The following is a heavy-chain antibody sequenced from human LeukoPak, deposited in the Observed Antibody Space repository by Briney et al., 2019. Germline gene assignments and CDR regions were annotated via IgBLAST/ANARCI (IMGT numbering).Heavy chain of an antibody. Sequence: ASVKVSCKASGYTFTSYDINWVRQATGQGLEWMGWMSPNSGNTGYAQKFQGRVTMTRNTSISTAYMELSSLRSEDTAVYYCARTMSSSDEFDYWGQGTLVTVSS. CDR1: GYTFTSYD. V-gene: IGHV1-8*01. J-gene: IGHJ4*02. CDR3: ARTMSSSDEFDY. CDR2: MSPNSGNT. D-gene: IGHD6-6*01.